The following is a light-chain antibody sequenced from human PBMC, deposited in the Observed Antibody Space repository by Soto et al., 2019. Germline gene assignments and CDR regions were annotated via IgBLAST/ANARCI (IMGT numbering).Light chain of an antibody. J-gene: IGKJ1*01. V-gene: IGKV1-17*03. CDR3: LQHNTFPWT. Sequence: DIHMTRSPSALSASVGNMVPVTCRASQGIKDNFAWFQQKQGQVPKRLIYGAFSLQRGVPSRLRGSGSGTELTLTISSMKHEEFATYECLQHNTFPWTFGHGTKVDIK. CDR2: GAF. CDR1: QGIKDN.